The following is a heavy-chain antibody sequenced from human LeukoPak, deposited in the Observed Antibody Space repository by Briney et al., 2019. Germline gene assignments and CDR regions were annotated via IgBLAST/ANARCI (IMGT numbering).Heavy chain of an antibody. V-gene: IGHV4-34*01. CDR2: INHSGST. CDR3: AGYDFWSGSRDAFDI. Sequence: SETLSLTCAVYGGSFSGYYWSWIRQPPGKGLEWIGEINHSGSTNYNPSLKSRVTISVDTSKNQFSLKLSSVTAADTAVYYCAGYDFWSGSRDAFDIWGQGTMVTVSS. CDR1: GGSFSGYY. J-gene: IGHJ3*02. D-gene: IGHD3-3*01.